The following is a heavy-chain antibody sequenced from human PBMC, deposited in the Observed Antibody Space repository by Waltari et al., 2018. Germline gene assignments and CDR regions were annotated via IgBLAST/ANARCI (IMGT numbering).Heavy chain of an antibody. CDR1: GFSFSSHA. D-gene: IGHD2-2*01. Sequence: EVQLLESGGGLVQPGGSLRLSCAASGFSFSSHAMSWVRQAPGKGLEWVSGISGTGCSTNDADSVKGRCTISRDNSKNALYLKMNSLRAEDTAVYYCAKLPGKYQLLFDFDYWGQGTLVTVSS. CDR3: AKLPGKYQLLFDFDY. CDR2: ISGTGCST. J-gene: IGHJ4*02. V-gene: IGHV3-23*01.